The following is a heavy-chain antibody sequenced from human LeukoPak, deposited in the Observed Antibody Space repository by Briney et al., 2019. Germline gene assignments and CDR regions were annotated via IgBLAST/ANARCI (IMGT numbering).Heavy chain of an antibody. Sequence: GGSLRLSCAASGFTFSSYAVSWVRQAPGKGLEWVSTISGSGGSTYYADSVKGRFTTSRDNSKNTLYLQMNSLRAEDTAVYYCAKTDYYDSSAYSPYFDCWGQGTLVTVSS. J-gene: IGHJ4*02. CDR1: GFTFSSYA. CDR3: AKTDYYDSSAYSPYFDC. V-gene: IGHV3-23*01. D-gene: IGHD3-22*01. CDR2: ISGSGGST.